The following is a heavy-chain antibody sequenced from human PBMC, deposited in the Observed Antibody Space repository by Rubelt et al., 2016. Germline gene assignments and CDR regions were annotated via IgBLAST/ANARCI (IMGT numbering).Heavy chain of an antibody. Sequence: QVQLVQSGAEVKKPGASVKVSCKASGYTFTSYGISWVRQAPGQGLEWMGWISAYNVNKKLAHRDKCRGTWTIATGTSKADMELRSLSADDTAVYYCARALGHSSGYYYWGQGTLVTVSS. J-gene: IGHJ4*02. CDR2: ISAYNVNK. V-gene: IGHV1-18*01. CDR1: GYTFTSYG. D-gene: IGHD3-22*01. CDR3: ARALGHSSGYYY.